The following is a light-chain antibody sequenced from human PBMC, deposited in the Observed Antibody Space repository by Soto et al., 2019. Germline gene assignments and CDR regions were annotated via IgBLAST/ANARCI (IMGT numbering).Light chain of an antibody. CDR3: QHYNNWPLWT. V-gene: IGKV3-15*01. CDR1: QRFSSN. Sequence: EIEMTQSPATLSVSPGERATFSFRASQRFSSNLAWYQQRPGQAPRLLIYGASIGATGIPARFSGSGSGTEFTLTLSTLQSEDFAIYYCQHYNNWPLWTFGQGTKVDIK. CDR2: GAS. J-gene: IGKJ1*01.